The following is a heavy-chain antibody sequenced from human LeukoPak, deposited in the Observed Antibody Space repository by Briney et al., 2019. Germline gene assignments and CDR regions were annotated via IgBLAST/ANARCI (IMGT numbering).Heavy chain of an antibody. J-gene: IGHJ3*02. Sequence: LSLTCTVSGGSISTYYWNWIRQPPGKGLEWIGYMYYSGSTNYNPSLTGRVTISVDTSKNQFSLKLSSVTAADTAVYYCAREYNYYDSSGWDAFEIWGQGTMVTLST. CDR2: MYYSGST. D-gene: IGHD3-22*01. V-gene: IGHV4-59*01. CDR1: GGSISTYY. CDR3: AREYNYYDSSGWDAFEI.